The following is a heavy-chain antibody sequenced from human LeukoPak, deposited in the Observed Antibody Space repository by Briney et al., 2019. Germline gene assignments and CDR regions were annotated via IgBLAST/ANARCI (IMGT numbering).Heavy chain of an antibody. CDR2: IYPGDSDT. CDR1: GYSFTTYW. CDR3: ARSASGWGFED. D-gene: IGHD6-19*01. J-gene: IGHJ4*02. V-gene: IGHV5-51*01. Sequence: GESLKISCKGSGYSFTTYWIGWVRQMSGKGLEWMGIIYPGDSDTRYSPSFQGQVPISADKSISTAYLQWSRLKASDSVMYYCARSASGWGFEDWGQGTLVTVSS.